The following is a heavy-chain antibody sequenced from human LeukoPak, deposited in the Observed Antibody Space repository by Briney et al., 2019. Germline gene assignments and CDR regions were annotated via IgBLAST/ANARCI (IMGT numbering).Heavy chain of an antibody. V-gene: IGHV4-31*03. CDR3: ARGGESLRLGELSPFAAFDI. D-gene: IGHD3-16*02. J-gene: IGHJ3*02. Sequence: KASQTLSLTCTVSGGSISSGGCYWSWIRQHPGKGLEWIGYIYYSGSTYYNPSLKSRVTISVDTSKNQFSLKLSSVTAADTAVYYCARGGESLRLGELSPFAAFDIWGQGTMVTVSS. CDR1: GGSISSGGCY. CDR2: IYYSGST.